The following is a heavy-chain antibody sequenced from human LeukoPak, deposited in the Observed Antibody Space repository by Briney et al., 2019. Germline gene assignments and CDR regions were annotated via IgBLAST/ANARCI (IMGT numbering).Heavy chain of an antibody. CDR1: GGTFSSYA. CDR2: IIPIFGTA. CDR3: ARGRESSGWYYAFDI. V-gene: IGHV1-69*13. Sequence: SVKVSFKASGGTFSSYAISWVRQAPGQGLEWMGGIIPIFGTANYAQKFQGRVTITADESTSTAYMELSSLRSEDTAVYYCARGRESSGWYYAFDIWGQGTMVTVSS. J-gene: IGHJ3*02. D-gene: IGHD6-19*01.